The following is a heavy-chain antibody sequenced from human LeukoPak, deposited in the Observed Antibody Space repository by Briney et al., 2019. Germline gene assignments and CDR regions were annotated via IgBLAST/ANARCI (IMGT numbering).Heavy chain of an antibody. CDR1: GYTFTGYY. CDR2: INPNSGGT. Sequence: GASVKVSCKASGYTFTGYYMHWVRQAPGQGLEWMGWINPNSGGTNYAQKFQGRVTMTRDTSISTAYMELSRLRSDDTAVYYCARGVGAHYSGSYYFDYWGQGTLVTVSS. V-gene: IGHV1-2*02. J-gene: IGHJ4*02. D-gene: IGHD1-26*01. CDR3: ARGVGAHYSGSYYFDY.